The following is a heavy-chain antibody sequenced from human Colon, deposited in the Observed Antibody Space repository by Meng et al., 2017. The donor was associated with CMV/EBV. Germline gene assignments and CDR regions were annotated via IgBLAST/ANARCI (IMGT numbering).Heavy chain of an antibody. Sequence: QAQLAQSGNEVKKPGASVKVSCKGSGYTFTDYYIHWVRQAPGQGLEWMGLINSNSGATKYAQKFQDRITMTRDTSISTAYMELTSLRSDDTAVYYCERVGGWIGSSSIFGWFDPWGQGTLVTVSS. D-gene: IGHD6-6*01. V-gene: IGHV1-2*02. CDR1: GYTFTDYY. CDR3: ERVGGWIGSSSIFGWFDP. CDR2: INSNSGAT. J-gene: IGHJ5*02.